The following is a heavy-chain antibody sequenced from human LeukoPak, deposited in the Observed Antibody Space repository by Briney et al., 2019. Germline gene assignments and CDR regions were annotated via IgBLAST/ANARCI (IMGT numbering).Heavy chain of an antibody. CDR3: ARVKGGDYASSGFDY. J-gene: IGHJ4*02. CDR2: IYHSGST. V-gene: IGHV4-4*02. D-gene: IGHD2-21*02. Sequence: PSETLSLTCAVSGGSISSSNWWSWVRQPPGKGLEWIGEIYHSGSTNYNPSLKSRVTISVDKSKNQFSLKLSSVTAADTAVYYCARVKGGDYASSGFDYWGQGTLVTVSS. CDR1: GGSISSSNW.